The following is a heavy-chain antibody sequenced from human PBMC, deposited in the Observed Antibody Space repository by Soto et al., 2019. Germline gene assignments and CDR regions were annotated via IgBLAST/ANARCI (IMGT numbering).Heavy chain of an antibody. CDR2: IIPIFGTA. J-gene: IGHJ6*02. D-gene: IGHD4-17*01. Sequence: QVQLVQSGAEVKKPGSSVKVSCKASGGTFSSYAISWVRQAPGQGLEWMGGIIPIFGTANYAQKFQGRVTITADESTSTAYMELSSLRSEDTAVYYCARSFTETTAERGDYYYGMDVWGQGTTVTVSS. V-gene: IGHV1-69*01. CDR1: GGTFSSYA. CDR3: ARSFTETTAERGDYYYGMDV.